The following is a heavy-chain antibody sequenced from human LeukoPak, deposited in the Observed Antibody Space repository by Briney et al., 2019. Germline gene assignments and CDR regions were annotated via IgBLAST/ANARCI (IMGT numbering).Heavy chain of an antibody. CDR3: ARGVVGYSGSQWADY. CDR1: GGSISSYY. Sequence: SETLSLTCTVSGGSISSYYWSWIRQPPGKGLDWIGYIYYSGSTNYNPSLKSRVTISVDTSKNQFSLKLSSVTAADTAVYYCARGVVGYSGSQWADYWGQGTLVTVSS. J-gene: IGHJ4*02. D-gene: IGHD1-26*01. CDR2: IYYSGST. V-gene: IGHV4-59*01.